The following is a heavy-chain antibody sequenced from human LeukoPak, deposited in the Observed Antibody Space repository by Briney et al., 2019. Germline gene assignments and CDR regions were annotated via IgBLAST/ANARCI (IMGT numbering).Heavy chain of an antibody. J-gene: IGHJ6*03. Sequence: GGSLRLSCAATGFTFSDYFMSWIRQAPGKGLEWVSSISSSGNSIYYADSVRGRFTISRDNAKNLLYLQMNSLRAVDTAVYYCARPGFYYYYMDVWGKGTTVTISS. CDR2: ISSSGNSI. CDR1: GFTFSDYF. V-gene: IGHV3-11*04. D-gene: IGHD7-27*01. CDR3: ARPGFYYYYMDV.